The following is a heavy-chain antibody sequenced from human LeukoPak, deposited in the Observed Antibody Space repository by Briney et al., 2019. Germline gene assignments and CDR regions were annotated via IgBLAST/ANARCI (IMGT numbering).Heavy chain of an antibody. CDR2: INHSGST. CDR1: GGSFSGYH. CDR3: ARYATIFGVVIGFDP. D-gene: IGHD3-3*01. J-gene: IGHJ5*02. V-gene: IGHV4-34*01. Sequence: PSETLSLTCAVYGGSFSGYHWSWIRQPPGKGLEWIGEINHSGSTNYNPSLKSRVTISVDTSKNQFSLKLSSVTAADTAVYYCARYATIFGVVIGFDPWGQGTLVTVSS.